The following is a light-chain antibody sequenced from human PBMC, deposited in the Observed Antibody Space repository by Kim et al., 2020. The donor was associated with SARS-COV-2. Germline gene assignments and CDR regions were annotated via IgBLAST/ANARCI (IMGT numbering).Light chain of an antibody. Sequence: GDRFTITCQASEAVSDYFNWYHQKPGEAPKVLIRDAANLESGVPSRFSRGGYGTEFSLTISSVQPEDMGTYYCQQYDAPPFTFGQGTRL. CDR2: DAA. J-gene: IGKJ5*01. V-gene: IGKV1-33*01. CDR3: QQYDAPPFT. CDR1: EAVSDY.